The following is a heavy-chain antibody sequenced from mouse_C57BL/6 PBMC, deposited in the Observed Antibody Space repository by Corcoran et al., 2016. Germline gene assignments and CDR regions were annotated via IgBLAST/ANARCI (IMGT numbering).Heavy chain of an antibody. CDR1: GYTFTTYG. D-gene: IGHD1-1*01. CDR3: ATGTTVVAPYAMDY. V-gene: IGHV9-3*01. J-gene: IGHJ4*01. CDR2: INTYSGVP. Sequence: QIQLVQSGPELKKPGETVKISCKASGYTFTTYGMSWVKQAPGKGLKWMGWINTYSGVPTYADDFKGRFAFSLETSASPAYLQINNLKNEDTATYVCATGTTVVAPYAMDYWGQGTSVTVSS.